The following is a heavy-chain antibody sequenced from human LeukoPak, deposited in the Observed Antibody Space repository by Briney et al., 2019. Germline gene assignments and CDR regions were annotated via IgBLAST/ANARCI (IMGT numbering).Heavy chain of an antibody. J-gene: IGHJ4*02. CDR2: IYTSGST. D-gene: IGHD1-26*01. Sequence: SETLSLTCTVSGGSISSYYWSWIRQPAGKGLEWIGRIYTSGSTNYNPSLKSRVTMSVDTSKNQFSLKLSSVTAADTAVYYCARDVPSGIVGAPFDYWGQGTLVTVSS. V-gene: IGHV4-4*07. CDR1: GGSISSYY. CDR3: ARDVPSGIVGAPFDY.